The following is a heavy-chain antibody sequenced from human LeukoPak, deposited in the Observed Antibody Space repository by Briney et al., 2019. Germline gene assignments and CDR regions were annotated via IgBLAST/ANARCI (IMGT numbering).Heavy chain of an antibody. V-gene: IGHV4-39*01. CDR1: GGSISSSSYY. D-gene: IGHD2-15*01. J-gene: IGHJ6*02. Sequence: PSETLSLTCTVSGGSISSSSYYWGWIRQPPGKGLEWIGSIYYSGSTYYNPSLKSRVTISVDTSKNQFSLKLSSVTAADTAVYYCARDGSPPTWYYYGMDVWGQGTTVTVSS. CDR2: IYYSGST. CDR3: ARDGSPPTWYYYGMDV.